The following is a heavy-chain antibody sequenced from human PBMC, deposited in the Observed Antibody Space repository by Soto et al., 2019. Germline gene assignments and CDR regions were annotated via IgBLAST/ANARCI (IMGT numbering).Heavy chain of an antibody. CDR1: GFTFSSYA. Sequence: GGSLRLSCAASGFTFSSYAMSWVRQAPGKGLEWVSAISGSGAKTYHADSVKGRFTISRDTSKNTLYLQMNSLRDEDTAVYYCAKDASSVTTLLDYWGQGTLVTVSS. CDR2: ISGSGAKT. J-gene: IGHJ4*02. CDR3: AKDASSVTTLLDY. V-gene: IGHV3-23*01. D-gene: IGHD4-17*01.